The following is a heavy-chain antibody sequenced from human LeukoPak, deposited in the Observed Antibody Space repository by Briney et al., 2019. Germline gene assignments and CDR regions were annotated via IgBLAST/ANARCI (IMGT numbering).Heavy chain of an antibody. J-gene: IGHJ4*02. CDR1: GFTFSSYE. D-gene: IGHD6-19*01. Sequence: GGSLRLSCAASGFTFSSYEMNWVRQAPGKGLEWVSYISSSGSTIYYADSVKGRFTISRDNAKNSLDLQMNSLRAEDTAVYYCVREDSSGKTLDYWGQGTLVTVSS. CDR3: VREDSSGKTLDY. CDR2: ISSSGSTI. V-gene: IGHV3-48*03.